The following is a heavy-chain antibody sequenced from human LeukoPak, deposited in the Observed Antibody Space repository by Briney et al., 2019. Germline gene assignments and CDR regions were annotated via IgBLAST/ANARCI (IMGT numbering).Heavy chain of an antibody. CDR2: INHSGST. CDR3: ASRTGTTPYYFDY. Sequence: PSETLSLTCAVYGGSFSGYYWSWIRQPPGKGLEWIGEINHSGSTNYNPSLKSRVTISVDTSKNQFSLKLSSVTAAGTAVYYCASRTGTTPYYFDYWGQGTLVTVSS. D-gene: IGHD1-7*01. CDR1: GGSFSGYY. V-gene: IGHV4-34*01. J-gene: IGHJ4*02.